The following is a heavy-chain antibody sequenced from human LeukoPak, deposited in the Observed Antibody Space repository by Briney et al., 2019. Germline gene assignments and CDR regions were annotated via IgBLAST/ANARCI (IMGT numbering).Heavy chain of an antibody. CDR1: GVSISSSNSY. V-gene: IGHV4-39*01. CDR3: AKSGGYGLIDY. J-gene: IGHJ4*02. Sequence: SETLSLTCTVSGVSISSSNSYWGWIRQPPGKGLEWIGSIYSSGSTYYNASLQSRVTISIETSKNQIPLRLNSVTAADTAIYYCAKSGGYGLIDYWGQGTLVTVSS. CDR2: IYSSGST. D-gene: IGHD1-26*01.